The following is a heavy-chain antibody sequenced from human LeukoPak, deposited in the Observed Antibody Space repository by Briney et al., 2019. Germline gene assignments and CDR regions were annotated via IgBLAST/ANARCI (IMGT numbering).Heavy chain of an antibody. J-gene: IGHJ5*02. CDR2: ISSSSSYI. CDR1: GFTFSSYI. D-gene: IGHD6-13*01. Sequence: PGGSLRLSCAASGFTFSSYIMNWVRQAPGKGLEWVSSISSSSSYIYYADSVKGRFTISRDNAKNSLYLQMNSLRAEDTAVYYCASDSGIAAAGNSWGQGTLVTVSS. V-gene: IGHV3-21*01. CDR3: ASDSGIAAAGNS.